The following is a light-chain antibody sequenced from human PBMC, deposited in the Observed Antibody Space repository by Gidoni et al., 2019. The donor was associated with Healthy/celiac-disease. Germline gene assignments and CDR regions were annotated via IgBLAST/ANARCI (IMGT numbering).Light chain of an antibody. CDR1: QSVLYSSNNKNY. CDR3: QQYYSTPT. CDR2: CAS. J-gene: IGKJ3*01. V-gene: IGKV4-1*01. Sequence: DIVMTQSPDYLAVSLGERATINCKSSQSVLYSSNNKNYLAWYQQKPGQPPKLLIYCASTRESGVPDRCSGSGSGTDFTLTISSLQAEDVAVYYCQQYYSTPTFGPGTKVDIK.